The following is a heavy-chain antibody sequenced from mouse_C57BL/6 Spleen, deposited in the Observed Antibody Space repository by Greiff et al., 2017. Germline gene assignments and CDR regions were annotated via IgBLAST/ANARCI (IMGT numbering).Heavy chain of an antibody. J-gene: IGHJ2*01. D-gene: IGHD1-1*01. Sequence: EVQLQESGPGLVKPSPSLSLTCSVTGYSITSGYYWNWIRQFPGNKLEWMGYISYDGSNNYNPSLKNPISITRDTSKNQFFLKLNSVTTEDTATYYCARVATVVAPYDFDYWGQGTTLTVSS. CDR3: ARVATVVAPYDFDY. CDR2: ISYDGSN. V-gene: IGHV3-6*01. CDR1: GYSITSGYY.